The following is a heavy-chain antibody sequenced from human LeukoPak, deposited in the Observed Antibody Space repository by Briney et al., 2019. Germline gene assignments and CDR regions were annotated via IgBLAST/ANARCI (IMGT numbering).Heavy chain of an antibody. CDR3: ASLTYCYDSRGKGDAFDI. CDR1: GGTFSSYA. D-gene: IGHD3-22*01. J-gene: IGHJ3*02. Sequence: ASVKVSCKASGGTFSSYAISWVRQAPGQGLEWMGRIIPILGIANYAQKFQGRVTITADKSTSTAYMELSSLRSEDTAVYYCASLTYCYDSRGKGDAFDIWGQGTMVTVSS. CDR2: IIPILGIA. V-gene: IGHV1-69*04.